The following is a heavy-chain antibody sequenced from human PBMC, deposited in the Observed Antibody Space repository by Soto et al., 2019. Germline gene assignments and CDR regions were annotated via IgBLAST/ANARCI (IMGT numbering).Heavy chain of an antibody. J-gene: IGHJ4*02. D-gene: IGHD5-12*01. CDR1: GFTFSSFG. CDR3: AKDLREMATIRPDY. CDR2: ISYDGIDK. V-gene: IGHV3-30*18. Sequence: QVQLVESGGGVVQPGGSLRLSCAASGFTFSSFGIHWVRQAPGKGLEWVAVISYDGIDKNYGDSVKGRFTISRENSKNMVYLQMNSLRAEGTAVYYCAKDLREMATIRPDYWGQGILVTVSS.